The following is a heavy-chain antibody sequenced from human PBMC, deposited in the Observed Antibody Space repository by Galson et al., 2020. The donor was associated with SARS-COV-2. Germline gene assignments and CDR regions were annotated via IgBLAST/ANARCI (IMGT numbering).Heavy chain of an antibody. CDR1: GGSFSGYY. Sequence: SETLSLTCAVYGGSFSGYYWSWIRQPPGKGLEWIGEINHSGSTNYNPSLKSRVTISVDTSKNQFSLKLSSVTAADTAVYYCARGQGVTFGGVIARRYMDVWGKGTTVTVSS. D-gene: IGHD3-16*02. CDR2: INHSGST. J-gene: IGHJ6*03. V-gene: IGHV4-34*01. CDR3: ARGQGVTFGGVIARRYMDV.